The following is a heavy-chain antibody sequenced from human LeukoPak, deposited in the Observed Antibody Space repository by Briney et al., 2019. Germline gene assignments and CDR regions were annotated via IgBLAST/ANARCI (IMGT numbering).Heavy chain of an antibody. CDR2: IYHSGST. V-gene: IGHV4-4*02. CDR3: ARVSNDFSGNGAFDI. D-gene: IGHD4-23*01. J-gene: IGHJ3*02. Sequence: SGTLSLTCAVSGGSISSSNWWSWVRQPPGKGLGWIGEIYHSGSTNYNPSLKSRAALSVDTSKNQFSLKLSSVTAADTALYYCARVSNDFSGNGAFDIWGQGTMVTVSS. CDR1: GGSISSSNW.